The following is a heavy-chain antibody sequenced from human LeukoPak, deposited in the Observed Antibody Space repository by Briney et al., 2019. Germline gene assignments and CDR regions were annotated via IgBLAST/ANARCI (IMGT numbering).Heavy chain of an antibody. V-gene: IGHV3-23*01. Sequence: GGTLRLSCAASGFTFSSYAMSWVRQAPGKGLEWVSSISGSGVSTYYADSVKGRFTISRDNSKNTPYLQMNSLRAEDTAVYYCARDGSEPWLQWLSYAFDIWGQGTMVTVSS. D-gene: IGHD5-24*01. CDR2: ISGSGVST. J-gene: IGHJ3*02. CDR1: GFTFSSYA. CDR3: ARDGSEPWLQWLSYAFDI.